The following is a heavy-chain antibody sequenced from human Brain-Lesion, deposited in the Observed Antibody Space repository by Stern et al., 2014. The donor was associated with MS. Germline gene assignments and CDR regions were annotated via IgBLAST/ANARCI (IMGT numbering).Heavy chain of an antibody. J-gene: IGHJ6*02. V-gene: IGHV1-2*02. D-gene: IGHD3-3*01. CDR2: INPNNGGT. CDR3: ARDQRGITIFGVVTDYYYLGMDV. Sequence: QVQLLQPGAEVKKPGASVKGSCKTSGYIFTGYYIHWVRQAPGQGLEWMAWINPNNGGTKYAQKFQGRVTMSRDTSISTAYVELSSLTSDDTAVYYCARDQRGITIFGVVTDYYYLGMDVWGQGTTVTVSS. CDR1: GYIFTGYY.